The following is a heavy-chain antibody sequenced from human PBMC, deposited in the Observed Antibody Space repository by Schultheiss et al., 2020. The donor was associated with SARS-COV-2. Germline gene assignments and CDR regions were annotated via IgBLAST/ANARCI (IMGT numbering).Heavy chain of an antibody. J-gene: IGHJ4*02. D-gene: IGHD6-6*01. Sequence: GGSLRLSCAASGFTFSDHYMDWVRQAPGKGLEWVGRTRNKANSYTTEYAASVKGRFTISRDDSKNSLYLQMNSLRAEDTAVYYCVREGSSSYYFDFWGQGTLVTGSS. CDR2: TRNKANSYTT. CDR3: VREGSSSYYFDF. V-gene: IGHV3-72*01. CDR1: GFTFSDHY.